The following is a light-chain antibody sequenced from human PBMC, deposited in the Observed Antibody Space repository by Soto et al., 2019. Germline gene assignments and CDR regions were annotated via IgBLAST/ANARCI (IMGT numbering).Light chain of an antibody. CDR3: QQANSFSGLT. V-gene: IGKV1-12*01. CDR2: AAA. Sequence: DIQMTQSPSSVSASIGDRVTITCRASQGINNWLAWYQQKPGKAPRLLIYAAASLQSGVPSRFSGSGFGTDFTLTISSLQPEDFATYYCQQANSFSGLTFGGGTKVDIK. J-gene: IGKJ4*01. CDR1: QGINNW.